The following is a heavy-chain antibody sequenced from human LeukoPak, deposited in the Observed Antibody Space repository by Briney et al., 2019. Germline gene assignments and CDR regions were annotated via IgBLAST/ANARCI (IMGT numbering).Heavy chain of an antibody. Sequence: SETLSLTCTVSGGSISSSSYYWGWIRQPPGTGLEWIGSIYYSGSTYYNPSLKSRVTISVDTSKNQFSLKLSSVTAADTAVYYCARHGYSSSWYFDYWGQGTLVTVSS. V-gene: IGHV4-39*01. D-gene: IGHD6-13*01. CDR1: GGSISSSSYY. CDR3: ARHGYSSSWYFDY. CDR2: IYYSGST. J-gene: IGHJ4*02.